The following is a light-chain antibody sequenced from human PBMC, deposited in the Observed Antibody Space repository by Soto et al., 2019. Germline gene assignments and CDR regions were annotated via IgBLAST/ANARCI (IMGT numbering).Light chain of an antibody. J-gene: IGLJ3*02. CDR1: SSDVGGYNY. CDR3: CSYAGSYTSGLWV. CDR2: DVS. V-gene: IGLV2-11*01. Sequence: QSVLTQPRSVSGSPGQSVTISCTGTSSDVGGYNYVSWYQQHPGKAPKLMIYDVSKRPSGVPDRFSGSKSGNTASLTISGLQAEDEADYYCCSYAGSYTSGLWVFGGGTKLTVL.